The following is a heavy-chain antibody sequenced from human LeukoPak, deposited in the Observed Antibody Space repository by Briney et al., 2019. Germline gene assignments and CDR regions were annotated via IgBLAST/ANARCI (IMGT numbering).Heavy chain of an antibody. CDR2: IKQDGSEK. Sequence: GGSLRLSCAASGFTFSSYWMSWVRQAPGKGLEWVANIKQDGSEKYYVDSVRGRFTISRDNAKNSLYLQMNSLRAEDTAVYYCARDPRRAMVRGVKKNWFDPWGQGTLVTVSS. V-gene: IGHV3-7*01. CDR1: GFTFSSYW. CDR3: ARDPRRAMVRGVKKNWFDP. J-gene: IGHJ5*02. D-gene: IGHD3-10*01.